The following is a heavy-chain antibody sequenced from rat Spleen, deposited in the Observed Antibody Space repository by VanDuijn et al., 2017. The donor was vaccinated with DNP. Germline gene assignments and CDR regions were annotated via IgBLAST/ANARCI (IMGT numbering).Heavy chain of an antibody. Sequence: EVQLVESGGGLVQPGRSLKLSCAASGFTFSNYGMHWIRQAPTKGLEWVASISPSGGSTYYRDSVKGRFTISRDNAKSTLYLQMDSLRSEDTATYYCATERYYSAPLYFDYWGQGVMVTVSS. CDR3: ATERYYSAPLYFDY. CDR1: GFTFSNYG. CDR2: ISPSGGST. J-gene: IGHJ2*01. D-gene: IGHD1-1*01. V-gene: IGHV5-19*01.